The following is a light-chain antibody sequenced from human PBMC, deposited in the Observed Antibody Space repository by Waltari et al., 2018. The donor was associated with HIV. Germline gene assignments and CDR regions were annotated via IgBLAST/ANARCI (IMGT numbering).Light chain of an antibody. CDR3: QKSYPKPPT. Sequence: DIQMTQFLSSLPGSVADRINITCRASQSISNYLNWYHQTPGRSTNLLIYEASSLQRGVPPRFSGSGAGTDFTLTISSLQPEDCATYYCQKSYPKPPTFGQGTILEIK. J-gene: IGKJ2*01. V-gene: IGKV1-39*01. CDR1: QSISNY. CDR2: EAS.